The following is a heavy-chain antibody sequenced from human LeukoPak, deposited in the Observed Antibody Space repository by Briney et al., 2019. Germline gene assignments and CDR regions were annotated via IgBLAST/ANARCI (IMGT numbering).Heavy chain of an antibody. J-gene: IGHJ3*02. V-gene: IGHV3-21*01. CDR3: ARDLGYCSGGSCYSYAFDI. CDR2: ISSSSSYI. Sequence: GGSLRLSCAASGFTFSSYSMNWVRQAPGKGLEWVPSISSSSSYIYYADSVKGRFTISRDNAKNSLYLQMNSLRAEDTAVYYCARDLGYCSGGSCYSYAFDIWGQGTMVTASS. D-gene: IGHD2-15*01. CDR1: GFTFSSYS.